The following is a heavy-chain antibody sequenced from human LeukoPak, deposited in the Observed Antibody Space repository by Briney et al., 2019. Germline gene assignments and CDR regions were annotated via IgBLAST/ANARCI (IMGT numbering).Heavy chain of an antibody. CDR2: IYYSGST. CDR1: GGSISSCY. V-gene: IGHV4-39*01. CDR3: ASRGYSYGYPFDY. J-gene: IGHJ4*02. D-gene: IGHD5-18*01. Sequence: SETLSLTCTVSGGSISSCYWSWIRQPPGKGLEWIGSIYYSGSTYYNPSLKSRVTISVDTSKNQFSLKLSSVTAADTAVYYCASRGYSYGYPFDYWGQGTLVTVSS.